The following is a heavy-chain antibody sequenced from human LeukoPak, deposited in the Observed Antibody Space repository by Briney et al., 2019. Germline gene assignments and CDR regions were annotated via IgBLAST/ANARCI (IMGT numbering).Heavy chain of an antibody. J-gene: IGHJ4*02. CDR2: ISAYNGNT. CDR3: ARLIVVVDDYYFDY. Sequence: ASVKVSCKASGYTFTSYGISWVRQAPGQGLEWMGWISAYNGNTSYAQKLQGRVTMTTDTSTSTAYMELRSLRSDDTAVYYCARLIVVVDDYYFDYWGQGTLVTVSS. V-gene: IGHV1-18*01. D-gene: IGHD3-22*01. CDR1: GYTFTSYG.